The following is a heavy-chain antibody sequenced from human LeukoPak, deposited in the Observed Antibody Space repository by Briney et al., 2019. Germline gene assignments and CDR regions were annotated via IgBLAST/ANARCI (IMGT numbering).Heavy chain of an antibody. Sequence: SETLSLTCTVSGGSISSGTYYWSWIRQPAGKGLEWIGRIYTSGSTNYNPSLKSRLTISVDTSKNQFSLKLSSVTAAGTAVYYCARKDRYPYYYYMDVWGKGTTVTVSS. D-gene: IGHD1-14*01. V-gene: IGHV4-61*02. CDR1: GGSISSGTYY. CDR3: ARKDRYPYYYYMDV. CDR2: IYTSGST. J-gene: IGHJ6*03.